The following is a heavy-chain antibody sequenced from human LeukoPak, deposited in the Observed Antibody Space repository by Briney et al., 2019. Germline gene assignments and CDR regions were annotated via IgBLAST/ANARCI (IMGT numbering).Heavy chain of an antibody. D-gene: IGHD4-23*01. Sequence: GGSLRLSCAASGFTFSSYAMSWVRQAPGKGLEWVSAISGSGGSTYYADSVKGRFTISRDNSKNTLYLQMNSLRAEDTAVYYCARGGGKSLAEYFQHWGQGTLVTVSS. CDR1: GFTFSSYA. V-gene: IGHV3-23*01. CDR3: ARGGGKSLAEYFQH. CDR2: ISGSGGST. J-gene: IGHJ1*01.